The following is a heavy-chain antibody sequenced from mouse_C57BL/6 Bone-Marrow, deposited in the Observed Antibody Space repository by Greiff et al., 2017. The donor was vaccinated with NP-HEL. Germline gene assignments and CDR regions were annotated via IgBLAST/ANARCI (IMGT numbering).Heavy chain of an antibody. D-gene: IGHD2-5*01. J-gene: IGHJ4*01. CDR1: GFTFTDYY. Sequence: EVKVVESGGGLVQPGASLRLSCAASGFTFTDYYMSWVRQPPGKAPEWLALIRNKANGYTTEYTASVKGRFTISRDNSQNILYLQMNTLRAEDSANYYGVKRAGSKGAMDYWGQGTSVTVSS. CDR2: IRNKANGYTT. CDR3: VKRAGSKGAMDY. V-gene: IGHV7-4*01.